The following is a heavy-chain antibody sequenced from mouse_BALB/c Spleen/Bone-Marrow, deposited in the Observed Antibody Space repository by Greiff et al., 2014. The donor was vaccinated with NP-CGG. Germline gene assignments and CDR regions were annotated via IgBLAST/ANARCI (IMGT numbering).Heavy chain of an antibody. Sequence: DVKLVESGPSLVKPSQTLSLTCSVTGDSITSGYWNWIRKFPGNKLEYMGYISYSGSTYYNPSPKSRISITRDTSKNQYYLQLNSVTTEDTATYYCARYDDYYDWYFDVWGAGTTVTVSS. CDR1: GDSITSGY. CDR3: ARYDDYYDWYFDV. CDR2: ISYSGST. D-gene: IGHD2-3*01. V-gene: IGHV3-8*02. J-gene: IGHJ1*01.